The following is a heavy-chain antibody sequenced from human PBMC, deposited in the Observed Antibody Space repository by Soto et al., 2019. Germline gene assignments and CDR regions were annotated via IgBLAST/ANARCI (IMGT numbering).Heavy chain of an antibody. CDR3: ARAGFSYGHLLF. V-gene: IGHV4-30-4*01. CDR1: GGPIKTGDYY. J-gene: IGHJ4*02. Sequence: SETLSLTCNVSGGPIKTGDYYWNWIRQPPGKGLEWIGYVFYSGATNYSPSLKGRAAISMDTSKNQFSLSLTSVTAADTAVYYCARAGFSYGHLLFWGQGIRVTVSS. CDR2: VFYSGAT. D-gene: IGHD3-10*01.